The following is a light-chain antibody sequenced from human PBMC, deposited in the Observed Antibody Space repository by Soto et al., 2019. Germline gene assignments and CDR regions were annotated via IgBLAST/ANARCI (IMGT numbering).Light chain of an antibody. CDR3: QQYNSYSWT. V-gene: IGKV3-15*01. J-gene: IGKJ1*01. CDR2: GIS. CDR1: QSVNSN. Sequence: EMVMTQSPAILSVSPGESATLSCRASQSVNSNYLAWYQQHPGQPPRLLIYGISTRATGIPARFSGSGSGTEFTLTISSLQPDDFATYYCQQYNSYSWTFGQGTKVDIK.